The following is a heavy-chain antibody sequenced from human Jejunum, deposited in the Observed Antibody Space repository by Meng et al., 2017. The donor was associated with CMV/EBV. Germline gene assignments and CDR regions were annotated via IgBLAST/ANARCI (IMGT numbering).Heavy chain of an antibody. CDR1: GYTFTSYG. D-gene: IGHD3-22*01. CDR2: ISPYNGNT. CDR3: ARGVVTMIRYYFDY. J-gene: IGHJ4*02. V-gene: IGHV1-18*01. Sequence: GYTFTSYGISWVGQAPGQGLEWMGWISPYNGNTHYVQKLQGRVNMTTDTSTSTAYMELRSLRSDDTAVYYCARGVVTMIRYYFDYWGQGTRVTVSS.